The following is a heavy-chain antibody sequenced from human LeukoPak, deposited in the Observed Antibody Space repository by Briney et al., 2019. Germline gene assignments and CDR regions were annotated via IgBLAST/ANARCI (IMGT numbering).Heavy chain of an antibody. D-gene: IGHD3-22*01. V-gene: IGHV3-30*02. CDR2: IRYDGSNK. J-gene: IGHJ4*02. CDR1: GFTFSSYG. Sequence: GGSLRLSCAASGFTFSSYGMHWVRQAPGKGLEWVAFIRYDGSNKYYADSVKGRFTISRDNSKNTLYLQMNSLRAEDTAVYYCAKVRGRNYYDSSGYFDYWGQGTLVTVSS. CDR3: AKVRGRNYYDSSGYFDY.